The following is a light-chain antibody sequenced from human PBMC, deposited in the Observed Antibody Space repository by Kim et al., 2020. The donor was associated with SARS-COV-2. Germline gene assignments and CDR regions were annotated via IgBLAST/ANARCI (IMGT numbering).Light chain of an antibody. V-gene: IGKV1-39*01. CDR2: EAS. Sequence: DIQMTQSPSSLSQSVGDRVTITCRASQTINNHVNWYQKKPRKAPNLVIYEASSLQSGVPSRFSGSVSGTEFTLTISTLQPEDFATYYCQQSYSIPLTFGGGTKVDIK. J-gene: IGKJ4*01. CDR1: QTINNH. CDR3: QQSYSIPLT.